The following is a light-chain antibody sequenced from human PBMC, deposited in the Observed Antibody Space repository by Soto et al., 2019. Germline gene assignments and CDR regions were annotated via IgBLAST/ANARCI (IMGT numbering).Light chain of an antibody. Sequence: VLSQSPGTLPLSPGESATLSCRASQIVNTFYLAWYQQKPGQPPRLLIYGASSRATGVPDRFSGSGSGPDFTLTISSLQPEDFATYYCQQSYSTPITFGQGTRLEIK. CDR3: QQSYSTPIT. V-gene: IGKV3-20*01. J-gene: IGKJ5*01. CDR2: GAS. CDR1: QIVNTFY.